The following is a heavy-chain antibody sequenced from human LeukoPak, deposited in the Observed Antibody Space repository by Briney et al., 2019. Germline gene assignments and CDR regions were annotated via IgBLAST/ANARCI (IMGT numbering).Heavy chain of an antibody. D-gene: IGHD1-1*01. V-gene: IGHV4-34*01. Sequence: SETLSLTCAVYGGSFSGYSWHWIRQPPGKGLEWIGEVNHPASGSTNYNPSLKSRVTTSVDTSKNQSSLKLRSVTAADTAVYYCARGGYLESLRFYYYYFYMDVWGKGTTVTVSS. CDR3: ARGGYLESLRFYYYYFYMDV. CDR2: VNHPASGST. CDR1: GGSFSGYS. J-gene: IGHJ6*03.